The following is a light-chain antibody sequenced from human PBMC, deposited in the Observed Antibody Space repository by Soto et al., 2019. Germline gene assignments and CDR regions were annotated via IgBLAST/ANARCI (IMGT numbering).Light chain of an antibody. CDR3: QEYDNWPLWT. Sequence: EIVLTQSPGTLSLSPGERATLSCRASQSVSNNYLAWYQQKPGQAPRLLIYGASNRATGIPDRFSGSGSGTEFTLTINGLQSEDFALYYCQEYDNWPLWTFGQGTKVDIK. V-gene: IGKV3-20*01. J-gene: IGKJ1*01. CDR1: QSVSNNY. CDR2: GAS.